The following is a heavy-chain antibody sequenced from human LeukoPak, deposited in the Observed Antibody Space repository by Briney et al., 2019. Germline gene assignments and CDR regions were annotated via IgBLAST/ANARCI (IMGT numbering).Heavy chain of an antibody. CDR1: GFTFSSYS. J-gene: IGHJ4*02. D-gene: IGHD6-6*01. CDR3: ARGPNSNWSGLDF. CDR2: ISRSSSYI. Sequence: GGSLRLSCAASGFTFSSYSMNWVRQAPGKGLEWVSSISRSSSYIYYADSVKGRFTVSRDNAKNTLYLQVNNLRAEDTAVYYCARGPNSNWSGLDFWGQGTLLTVSS. V-gene: IGHV3-21*01.